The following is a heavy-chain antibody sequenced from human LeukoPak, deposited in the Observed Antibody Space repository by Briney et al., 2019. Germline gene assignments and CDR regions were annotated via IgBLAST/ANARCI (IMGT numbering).Heavy chain of an antibody. CDR3: ARYSGSYYGFDY. D-gene: IGHD1-26*01. V-gene: IGHV4-39*07. CDR1: GGSIRSSYYY. Sequence: SETLSLTCTVSGGSIRSSYYYWGWIRQPPGKGLEWIGSIYDSGSTYYNPSLKSRVTISVDTSKNRFSLKLSSVTAADTAVYYCARYSGSYYGFDYWGQGTLVTVSS. CDR2: IYDSGST. J-gene: IGHJ4*02.